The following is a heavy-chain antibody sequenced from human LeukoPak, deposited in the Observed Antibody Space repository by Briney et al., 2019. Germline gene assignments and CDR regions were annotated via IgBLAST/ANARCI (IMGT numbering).Heavy chain of an antibody. CDR3: AREVGSSGYFDY. Sequence: SVKVSCKASGGTFSSYAISWVRQAPGHGLEWMGGIIPIFGTANYAQKFQGRVTITADESTSTAYMELSSLRSEDTAVYYCAREVGSSGYFDYWGQGTLVTVSS. V-gene: IGHV1-69*13. CDR2: IIPIFGTA. J-gene: IGHJ4*02. CDR1: GGTFSSYA. D-gene: IGHD6-6*01.